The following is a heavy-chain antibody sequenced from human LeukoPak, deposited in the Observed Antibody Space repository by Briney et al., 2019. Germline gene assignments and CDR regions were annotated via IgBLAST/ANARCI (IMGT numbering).Heavy chain of an antibody. CDR2: INHSGST. V-gene: IGHV4-34*01. Sequence: SETLSLTCAVYGGSFSGYYWSWIRQSPGKGLEWIGEINHSGSTNYNPSLKGRVTISVDTSKNQFSLKLSSVTAADTAVYYCARGYLGPFDYWGQGTLVTVSS. D-gene: IGHD3-10*01. J-gene: IGHJ4*02. CDR3: ARGYLGPFDY. CDR1: GGSFSGYY.